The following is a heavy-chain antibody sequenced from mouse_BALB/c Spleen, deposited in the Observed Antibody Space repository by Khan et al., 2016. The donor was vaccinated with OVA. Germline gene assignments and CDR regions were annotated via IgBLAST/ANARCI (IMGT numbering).Heavy chain of an antibody. J-gene: IGHJ3*01. V-gene: IGHV9-3-1*01. CDR3: ARSNGSYWFVY. Sequence: QIQLVQSGPELKKPGETVKISCKASGYTFTNYGMNWVKQAPGKGLKWMGWINTYTGEPTYADDFKGRFAFSLDTSASTAYLEINNLKNEDTATYFCARSNGSYWFVYWGQGTLVTVSA. CDR2: INTYTGEP. CDR1: GYTFTNYG. D-gene: IGHD1-1*02.